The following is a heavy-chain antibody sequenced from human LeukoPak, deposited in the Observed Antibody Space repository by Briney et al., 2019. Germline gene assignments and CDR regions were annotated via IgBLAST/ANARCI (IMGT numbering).Heavy chain of an antibody. D-gene: IGHD3-22*01. Sequence: GGSLRLSCAASGFTFSCYWMHWVRQAPGKGLVWVSRIKSDGSTRYADSVKGRFTISRDNAKNTVSLQMTSLRAEDTGVYYCARAPSEIGGYYPEYFRHWGKGTLVIVSS. CDR2: IKSDGST. J-gene: IGHJ1*01. V-gene: IGHV3-74*01. CDR1: GFTFSCYW. CDR3: ARAPSEIGGYYPEYFRH.